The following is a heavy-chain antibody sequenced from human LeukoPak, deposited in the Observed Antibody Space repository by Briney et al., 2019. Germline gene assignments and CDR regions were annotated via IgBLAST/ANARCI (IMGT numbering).Heavy chain of an antibody. CDR2: IYYSGST. V-gene: IGHV4-59*01. CDR1: GGSISSYY. J-gene: IGHJ4*02. D-gene: IGHD4/OR15-4a*01. Sequence: PSETLSLTCTVSGGSISSYYWSWIRQPPGKGLEWIGYIYYSGSTNYNPSLKSRVTISADTSKNQFSLKLSSVTAADTAVYYCARGVRYYFDYWGQGTLVTVSS. CDR3: ARGVRYYFDY.